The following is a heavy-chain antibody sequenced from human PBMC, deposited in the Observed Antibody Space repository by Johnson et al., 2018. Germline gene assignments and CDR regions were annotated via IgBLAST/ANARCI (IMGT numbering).Heavy chain of an antibody. D-gene: IGHD5-18*01. J-gene: IGHJ6*02. CDR1: GFTFSSYG. V-gene: IGHV3-33*01. CDR2: IWYDGSNK. Sequence: VQLVETGGGVVQPGRSLRLSCAASGFTFSSYGMHSVRQAPGTGLEWVAVIWYDGSNKYYADSVKRRFTISRDNSKNTLYLQMNSLRAEDTAVYYCARARSWGIQLYYYYYGMDVWGQGTTVTVSS. CDR3: ARARSWGIQLYYYYYGMDV.